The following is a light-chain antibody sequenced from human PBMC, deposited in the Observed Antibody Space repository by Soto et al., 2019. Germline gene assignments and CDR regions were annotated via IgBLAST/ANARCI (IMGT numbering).Light chain of an antibody. V-gene: IGKV3-20*01. J-gene: IGKJ1*01. CDR2: GAS. CDR1: QSVSNDY. CDR3: PQYGSSGT. Sequence: MVFTQSPGTLSLSPGARDTLSCRASQSVSNDYLAWYQQKPVQAPRLLIYGASNRATGLPDRFSGSGSGTDFTLTISRLEPEDFAVYYCPQYGSSGTFGQGTQVDIK.